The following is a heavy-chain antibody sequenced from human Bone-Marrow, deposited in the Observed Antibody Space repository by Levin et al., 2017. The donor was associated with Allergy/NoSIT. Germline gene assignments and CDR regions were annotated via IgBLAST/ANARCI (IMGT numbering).Heavy chain of an antibody. Sequence: GESLKISCKASGYTFTNYYVHWVRQAPGQGLQWVGMINPSGGTTTYAQDFRGRVTMTSDTSTSAVAMELTSLRSEDSALYYCARELSSGTYVSLDYWGQGTLVTVSS. CDR2: INPSGGTT. D-gene: IGHD1-26*01. CDR3: ARELSSGTYVSLDY. V-gene: IGHV1-46*01. CDR1: GYTFTNYY. J-gene: IGHJ4*02.